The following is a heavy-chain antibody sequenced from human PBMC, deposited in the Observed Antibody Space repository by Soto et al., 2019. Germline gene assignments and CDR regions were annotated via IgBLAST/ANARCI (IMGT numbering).Heavy chain of an antibody. CDR3: SKEVSVYAWLAAMYLDY. CDR1: GFTFSSYA. Sequence: PGGSLRLSCAAAGFTFSSYAMSWVRQAPGAGLEWVSAISGSGGSTYYADSVKGRFTISRDNSKNTLYLQMNSLRAEDTAVYYCSKEVSVYAWLAAMYLDYWGQGTLVTVSS. J-gene: IGHJ4*02. V-gene: IGHV3-23*01. D-gene: IGHD2-2*01. CDR2: ISGSGGST.